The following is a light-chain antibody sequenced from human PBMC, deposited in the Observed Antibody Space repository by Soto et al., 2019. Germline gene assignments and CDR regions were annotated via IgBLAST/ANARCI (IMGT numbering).Light chain of an antibody. CDR3: QQRSNPIT. CDR1: QSVSSY. Sequence: TQSPSTLSLSPGERATLSCRASQSVSSYLAWYQQKPGQAPRLLIYDASNRATGIPARFSGSGSGTDFTLTISSLEPEDFAVYYCQQRSNPITFGQGTRLEIK. CDR2: DAS. J-gene: IGKJ5*01. V-gene: IGKV3-11*01.